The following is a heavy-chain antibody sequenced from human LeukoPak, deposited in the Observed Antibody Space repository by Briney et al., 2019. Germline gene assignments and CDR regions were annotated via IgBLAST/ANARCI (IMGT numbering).Heavy chain of an antibody. CDR1: GGSFSGFY. CDR2: INHSGST. Sequence: PSETLSLTCAVYGGSFSGFYWGWIRQPPGKGLEWIGEINHSGSTNYRSSLKSRVTISVDTSKNQFSLKLSSVTAADTAVYYCARAPLPYCSSTSCYIDYGMDVWGQGTTVTVSS. J-gene: IGHJ6*02. D-gene: IGHD2-2*02. V-gene: IGHV4-34*01. CDR3: ARAPLPYCSSTSCYIDYGMDV.